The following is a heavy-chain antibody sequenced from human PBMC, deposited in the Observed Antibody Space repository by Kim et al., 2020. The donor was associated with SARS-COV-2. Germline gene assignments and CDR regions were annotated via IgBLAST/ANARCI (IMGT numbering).Heavy chain of an antibody. D-gene: IGHD2-15*01. Sequence: YNPSLKSRVTISIDTYKTSFSLKLSSVTGADTAVYFCEGHSSAYSTLDYWGQGALVTVSS. CDR3: EGHSSAYSTLDY. J-gene: IGHJ4*02. V-gene: IGHV4-39*01.